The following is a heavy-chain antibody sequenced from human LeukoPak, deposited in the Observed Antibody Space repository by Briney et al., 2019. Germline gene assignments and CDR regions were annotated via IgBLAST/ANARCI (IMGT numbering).Heavy chain of an antibody. CDR3: ARDRTYYDILTGYYTYYGMDV. J-gene: IGHJ6*02. CDR1: GFTVSSNY. CDR2: IYSGGST. V-gene: IGHV3-66*01. D-gene: IGHD3-9*01. Sequence: PGGSLRLSCAASGFTVSSNYMSWVRQAPGKGLEWVSVIYSGGSTYYGDSVKGRFTISRDNSKNTLYLQMNSLRAEDTAVYYCARDRTYYDILTGYYTYYGMDVWGQGTTVTVYS.